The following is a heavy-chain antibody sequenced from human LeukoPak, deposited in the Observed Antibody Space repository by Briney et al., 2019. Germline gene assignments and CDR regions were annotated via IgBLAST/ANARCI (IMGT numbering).Heavy chain of an antibody. CDR3: AKEEAYCSGGSCYFNY. V-gene: IGHV3-23*01. Sequence: GGSLRLSCAASGFTFSSYAMSWVRQAPGKGMEWVSAISGSGGSTYYADSVKGRFTISRDNCKNTLYLQMNSLRAEDKAVHYCAKEEAYCSGGSCYFNYWGQGTLVTVSS. D-gene: IGHD2-15*01. CDR1: GFTFSSYA. CDR2: ISGSGGST. J-gene: IGHJ4*02.